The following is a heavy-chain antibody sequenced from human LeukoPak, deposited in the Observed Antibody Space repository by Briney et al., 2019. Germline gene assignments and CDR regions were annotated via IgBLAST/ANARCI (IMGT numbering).Heavy chain of an antibody. D-gene: IGHD2/OR15-2a*01. Sequence: PGGSLRLSCAASGFTFSSYAMSWVRQAPGKGLEWVSAISGSGGSTYYADSVKRRFTISRDNSKNTLYLQMNSLRAEDTAVYYCAKGDYFYYYYGMDVWGQGTTVTVSS. CDR1: GFTFSSYA. V-gene: IGHV3-23*01. J-gene: IGHJ6*02. CDR2: ISGSGGST. CDR3: AKGDYFYYYYGMDV.